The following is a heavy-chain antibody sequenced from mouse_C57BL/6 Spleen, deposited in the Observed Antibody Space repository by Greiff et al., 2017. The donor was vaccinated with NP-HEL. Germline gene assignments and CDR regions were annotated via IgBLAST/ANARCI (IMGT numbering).Heavy chain of an antibody. CDR3: TTGSSFFDY. CDR2: IDPEDGDT. CDR1: GLHIKDHY. Sequence: VQLQQSGAELVRPGAPVQLSCTAFGLHIKDHYMHWVKQRPEQGLEWIGRIDPEDGDTEYAPKFQGKATMTADTSSNTAYLQLSSLTSEDTAVYYCTTGSSFFDYWGQGTTLTVSS. D-gene: IGHD1-1*01. J-gene: IGHJ2*01. V-gene: IGHV14-1*01.